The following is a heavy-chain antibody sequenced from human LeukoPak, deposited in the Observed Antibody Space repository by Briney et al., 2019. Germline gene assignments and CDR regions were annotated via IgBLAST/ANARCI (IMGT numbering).Heavy chain of an antibody. Sequence: SQTISLTCAIAADXVSSDGAAWDWIRQSPSRGLEWLGRTYYRSKWSNDYPVAVKRRIIINPDTSKNQFSLQLNSVTPEATAVYYCARGLLYFDLWGRGTLVTVSS. CDR1: ADXVSSDGAA. J-gene: IGHJ2*01. CDR3: ARGLLYFDL. CDR2: TYYRSKWSN. V-gene: IGHV6-1*01.